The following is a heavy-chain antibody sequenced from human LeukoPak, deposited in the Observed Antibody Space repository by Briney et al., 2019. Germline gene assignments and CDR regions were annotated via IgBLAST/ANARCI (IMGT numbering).Heavy chain of an antibody. CDR3: ARRPPRRYGMDV. J-gene: IGHJ6*02. Sequence: SETLSLTCTVSGGSISSSSYYWGWIRQPPGKGLEWIGSIYYSGSTYYNPSLKSRVTISVDTSKNQFSLKLSSVTAADTAVYYCARRPPRRYGMDVWGQGTTVTVSS. CDR2: IYYSGST. V-gene: IGHV4-39*01. CDR1: GGSISSSSYY.